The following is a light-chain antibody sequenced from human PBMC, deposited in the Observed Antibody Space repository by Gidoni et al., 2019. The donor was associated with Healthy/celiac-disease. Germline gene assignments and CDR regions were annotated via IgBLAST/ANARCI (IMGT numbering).Light chain of an antibody. CDR1: QSVSSN. CDR2: CAS. J-gene: IGKJ1*01. Sequence: EIVMTQSLATLSVSPGERATLSCRASQSVSSNLAWYQQKPGHAPRSLIYCASTRATGITARFSGSGSGTEFILTISSLQSEDFSVYYCQQYNNWSSWTFGQGTKVETK. V-gene: IGKV3-15*01. CDR3: QQYNNWSSWT.